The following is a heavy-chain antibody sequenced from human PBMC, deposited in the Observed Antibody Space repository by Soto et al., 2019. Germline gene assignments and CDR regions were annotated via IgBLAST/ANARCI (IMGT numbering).Heavy chain of an antibody. Sequence: SETLSLTCAVYGGSFSGYYWTWIRQPPGKGLEWIGEINHSGSTNYNPSLKSRVTISVDTSKNQFSLKLSSVTAADTAVYYCARQNDYGGNPDFFDYWGQGTLVTVSS. CDR2: INHSGST. CDR3: ARQNDYGGNPDFFDY. D-gene: IGHD4-17*01. J-gene: IGHJ4*02. CDR1: GGSFSGYY. V-gene: IGHV4-34*01.